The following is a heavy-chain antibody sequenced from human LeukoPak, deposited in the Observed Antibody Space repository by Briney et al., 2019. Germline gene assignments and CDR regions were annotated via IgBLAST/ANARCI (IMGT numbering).Heavy chain of an antibody. CDR1: GGSISSSSYY. D-gene: IGHD1-7*01. CDR3: ARLELRSFDP. J-gene: IGHJ5*02. CDR2: IYYSGST. V-gene: IGHV4-39*07. Sequence: SETLSLTCTVSGGSISSSSYYWGWIRQPPGKGLEWIGSIYYSGSTYYNPSLKNRVTISVDTSKNQFSLKLSSVTAADTAVYYCARLELRSFDPWGQGTLVTVSS.